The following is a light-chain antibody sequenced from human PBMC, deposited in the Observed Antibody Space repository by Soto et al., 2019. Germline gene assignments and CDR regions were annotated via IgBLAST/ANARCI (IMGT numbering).Light chain of an antibody. CDR2: GAS. V-gene: IGKV3-20*01. J-gene: IGKJ5*01. Sequence: IVLTQSPGTLSLSPGERATLSCRASQSVSSSYLAWYQQKPGQAPRPLIYGASSRATGIPDRFSGSGSGTDFTLTISRLEPEDFAVYYCQQYGSSHTFGQGTRLEIK. CDR3: QQYGSSHT. CDR1: QSVSSSY.